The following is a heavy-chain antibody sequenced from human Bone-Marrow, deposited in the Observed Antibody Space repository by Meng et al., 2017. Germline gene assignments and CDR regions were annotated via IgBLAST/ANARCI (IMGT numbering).Heavy chain of an antibody. CDR1: VGTVSSYA. J-gene: IGHJ4*02. Sequence: QGPLVQAGAEEEWSGCSVKVSCTASVGTVSSYAISWVRQAPGKGLEWMGGFIPIFGTANYAQKFQGRVTITADKSTSTAYMELSSLRSEDTAVYYCARGGYSYGLVGIFDYWGQGTLVTVSS. CDR2: FIPIFGTA. D-gene: IGHD5-18*01. V-gene: IGHV1-69*06. CDR3: ARGGYSYGLVGIFDY.